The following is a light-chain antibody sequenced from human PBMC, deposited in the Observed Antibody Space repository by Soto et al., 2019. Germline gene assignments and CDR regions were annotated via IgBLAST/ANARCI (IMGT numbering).Light chain of an antibody. V-gene: IGKV2-30*01. CDR3: MQSAHWPWT. CDR2: TIS. Sequence: DVVMTQSPLSLPVPLGQPASISCRSSQGLVLSDGNTYLSWFHQRPVQSPRRLIYTISDRASGVPDRFSGSGSGTDFTLKISGLEAEDVGVYYCMQSAHWPWTFGPGTKVE. CDR1: QGLVLSDGNTY. J-gene: IGKJ1*01.